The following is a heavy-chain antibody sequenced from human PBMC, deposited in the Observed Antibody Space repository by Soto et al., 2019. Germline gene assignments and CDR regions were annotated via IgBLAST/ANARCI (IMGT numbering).Heavy chain of an antibody. CDR3: ARRDKYYYYGMDV. CDR1: GYSFTSYW. J-gene: IGHJ6*02. Sequence: GESLKISCKGSGYSFTSYWISWVRQMPGKGLEWMGRINPSDSYTNYSPSFQGHVTISADKSLSTAYLQWSSLKASDTAMYYCARRDKYYYYGMDVWGQGTTVTVSS. V-gene: IGHV5-10-1*01. CDR2: INPSDSYT.